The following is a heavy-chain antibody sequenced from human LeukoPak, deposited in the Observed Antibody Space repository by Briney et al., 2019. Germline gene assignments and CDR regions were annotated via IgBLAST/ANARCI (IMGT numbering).Heavy chain of an antibody. J-gene: IGHJ5*02. D-gene: IGHD6-19*01. CDR1: GYTFTSHG. V-gene: IGHV1-18*01. CDR3: ARDPSNTSGWKTWFDP. CDR2: ISAYNGDT. Sequence: VASVKVSCKASGYTFTSHGISWVRRAPGQGLEWMGWISAYNGDTKYAQNLQGRVTLTTNTLTTTAYLELRSLTSDDTAVYYCARDPSNTSGWKTWFDPWGQGTLVTVSS.